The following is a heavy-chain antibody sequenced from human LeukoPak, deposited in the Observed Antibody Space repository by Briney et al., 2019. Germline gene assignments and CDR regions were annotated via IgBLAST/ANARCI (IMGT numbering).Heavy chain of an antibody. D-gene: IGHD3-22*01. J-gene: IGHJ4*02. Sequence: GGSLRLSCAASGFTFSSYAMSWVRQAPGKGLEWVSAISGSGGSTYYADSVKGRFTIPRDNSKNTLYLQMNSLRAEDTAVYYCAKRDYYYDSSGYYLIYWGQGTLVTVSS. CDR2: ISGSGGST. V-gene: IGHV3-23*01. CDR3: AKRDYYYDSSGYYLIY. CDR1: GFTFSSYA.